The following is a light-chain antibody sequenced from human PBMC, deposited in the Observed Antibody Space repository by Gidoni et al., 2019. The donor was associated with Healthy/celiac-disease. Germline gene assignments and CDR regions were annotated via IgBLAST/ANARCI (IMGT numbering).Light chain of an antibody. CDR3: QSYDSSLSVV. J-gene: IGLJ2*01. V-gene: IGLV1-40*01. Sequence: QSVLTQPPSVSGAPGQGVPIPCTGSSSNIGAGYDVPWYQQLPGTAPKLLIYGNSNRPSGVPDRFSGSKSGTSASLAITGLQAEDEADYYCQSYDSSLSVVFGGGTKLTVL. CDR2: GNS. CDR1: SSNIGAGYD.